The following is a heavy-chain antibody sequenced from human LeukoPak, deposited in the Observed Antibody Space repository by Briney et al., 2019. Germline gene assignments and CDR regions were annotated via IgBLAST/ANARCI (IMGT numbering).Heavy chain of an antibody. CDR2: IYPGDSDT. Sequence: GESLKISRKASGYTFTDYWIGWVRQMPGKGLEWMGIIYPGDSDTRYSPSFQGQVTISADKSISTAYLQWSSLKASDTAMYYCASSPTMYSSSVGDAFDIWGQGTMVTVSS. CDR3: ASSPTMYSSSVGDAFDI. J-gene: IGHJ3*02. D-gene: IGHD6-6*01. V-gene: IGHV5-51*01. CDR1: GYTFTDYW.